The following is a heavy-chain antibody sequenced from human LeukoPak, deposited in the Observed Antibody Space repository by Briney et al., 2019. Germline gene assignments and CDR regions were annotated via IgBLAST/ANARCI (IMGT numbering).Heavy chain of an antibody. J-gene: IGHJ3*02. CDR3: AKDIGSSPDAFDI. CDR1: GFTFDDYA. Sequence: SLRLSCAASGFTFDDYAMHWVRQAPGKGLEWVSGISWNSGSIGYADSVKGRFTISRDNAKNSLYLQVNSLRAEDTALYYCAKDIGSSPDAFDIWGQGTMVTVSS. CDR2: ISWNSGSI. D-gene: IGHD6-13*01. V-gene: IGHV3-9*01.